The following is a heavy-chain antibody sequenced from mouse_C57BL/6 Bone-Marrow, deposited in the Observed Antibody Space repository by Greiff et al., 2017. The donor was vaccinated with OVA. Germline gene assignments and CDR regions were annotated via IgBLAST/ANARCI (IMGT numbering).Heavy chain of an antibody. Sequence: EVQLVESGGDLVKPGGSLKLSCAASGFTFSSYGMSWVRQTPDKRLEWVATISSGGSYTYYPDSVKGRFTISRDNAKNTLYLQMSSLKSEDTAMYYCTRDYYGSSWFAYWGQGTLVTVSA. V-gene: IGHV5-6*01. D-gene: IGHD1-1*01. CDR2: ISSGGSYT. J-gene: IGHJ3*01. CDR3: TRDYYGSSWFAY. CDR1: GFTFSSYG.